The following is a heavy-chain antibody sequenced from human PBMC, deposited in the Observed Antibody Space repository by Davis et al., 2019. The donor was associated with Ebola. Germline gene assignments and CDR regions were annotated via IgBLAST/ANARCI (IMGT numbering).Heavy chain of an antibody. CDR1: GFTFSSYW. D-gene: IGHD5/OR15-5a*01. Sequence: PGGSLRLSCAASGFTFSSYWMHWVRQAPGKGLVWVSRINSDGSSTSYADSVKGRFTISRDNAKNTLYLQMSSLRVEDTAVYYCARSIYSVQDAFDMWGQGTMVTVSS. J-gene: IGHJ3*02. V-gene: IGHV3-74*01. CDR2: INSDGSST. CDR3: ARSIYSVQDAFDM.